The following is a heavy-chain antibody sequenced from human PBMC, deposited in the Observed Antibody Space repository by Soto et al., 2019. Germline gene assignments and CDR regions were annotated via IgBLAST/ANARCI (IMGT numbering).Heavy chain of an antibody. D-gene: IGHD6-13*01. CDR2: ISWNSGSI. J-gene: IGHJ4*02. V-gene: IGHV3-9*01. CDR3: AKDTAGSRWYYFDY. CDR1: GFTFDDYA. Sequence: GGSLRLSCAASGFTFDDYAMHWVRQAPGKGLEWVSGISWNSGSIGYADSVKGRFTISRDNAKNSLYLQMNSLRAEDTALYYCAKDTAGSRWYYFDYWGQGTLVTVSS.